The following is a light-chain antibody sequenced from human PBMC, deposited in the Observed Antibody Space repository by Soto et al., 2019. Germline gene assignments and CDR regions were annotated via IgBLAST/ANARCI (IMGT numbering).Light chain of an antibody. J-gene: IGKJ4*01. Sequence: EIVMTQSPATVSVSPGERATLSCRASQSVNNYLAWYQQKPGQAPRLLVYGIFSRATGVPARFSGSGSGTEFTLTISSLQSEDSAVYYCQQHNKWPRTFGGGTRVEIK. V-gene: IGKV3-15*01. CDR1: QSVNNY. CDR2: GIF. CDR3: QQHNKWPRT.